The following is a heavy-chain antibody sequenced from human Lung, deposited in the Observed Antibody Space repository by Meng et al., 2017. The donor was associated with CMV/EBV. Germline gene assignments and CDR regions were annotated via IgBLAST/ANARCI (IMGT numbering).Heavy chain of an antibody. J-gene: IGHJ4*02. CDR3: ARARFDY. CDR2: IYHSGST. CDR1: GYSISSGYY. V-gene: IGHV4-38-2*02. Sequence: SXTXSLTCTVSGYSISSGYYWGWVRQHPGKGLEWIGSIYHSGSTYYNPSLKSRVTISVDTSKNQFSLKLSTVTAADTAVYYCARARFDYWGQGTLVTVDS.